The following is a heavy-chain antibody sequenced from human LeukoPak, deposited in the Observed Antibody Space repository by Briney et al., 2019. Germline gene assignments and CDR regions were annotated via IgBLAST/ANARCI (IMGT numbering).Heavy chain of an antibody. D-gene: IGHD5-18*01. J-gene: IGHJ6*03. CDR2: IYSGGST. V-gene: IGHV3-53*01. CDR3: ARWIQLYYYMDV. CDR1: GFTFSSYD. Sequence: GGSLRLSCAASGFTFSSYDMTWVRQAPGKGLEWVSVIYSGGSTYYADSVKGRFTISRDNSKNTLYLQMNSLRAEDTAVYYCARWIQLYYYMDVWGKGTTVTISS.